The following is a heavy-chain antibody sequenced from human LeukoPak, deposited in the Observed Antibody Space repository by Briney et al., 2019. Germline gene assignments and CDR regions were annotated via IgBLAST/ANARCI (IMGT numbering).Heavy chain of an antibody. CDR2: IGPTGSDR. J-gene: IGHJ4*02. CDR3: ATETNGRHYDY. V-gene: IGHV3-21*06. CDR1: GFTFGSYA. Sequence: PGGSLRLSCVASGFTFGSYAMSWVRQAPGKGLEWVASIGPTGSDRYHADSIKGRFTISRDNANNFLYLQMNSLRAEDTAVYYCATETNGRHYDYWGQGTLLTVSS. D-gene: IGHD1-14*01.